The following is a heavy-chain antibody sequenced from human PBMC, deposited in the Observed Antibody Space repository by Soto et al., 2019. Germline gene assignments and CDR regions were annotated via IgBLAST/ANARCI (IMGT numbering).Heavy chain of an antibody. V-gene: IGHV4-34*01. CDR2: INHSGST. D-gene: IGHD5-18*01. CDR1: GVSFSVYY. Sequence: TSATLYLTCVVYGVSFSVYYSSWLRPPPGKGLNWIGEINHSGSTNYNPSLKSRDTISVDTSKNQFSLKLSSVTAADTAVYYCARGGRGYSYGYIYYYYGMDVWGQGTTVNGAS. CDR3: ARGGRGYSYGYIYYYYGMDV. J-gene: IGHJ6*02.